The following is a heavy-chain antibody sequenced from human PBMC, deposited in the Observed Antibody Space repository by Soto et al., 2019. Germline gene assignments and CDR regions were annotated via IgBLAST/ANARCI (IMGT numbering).Heavy chain of an antibody. V-gene: IGHV3-33*01. Sequence: QVQLVESGGGVVQPGRSLRHSCAASGFTFSSYGMHWVRQAPGKGLEWVAVIWYDGSNKYYADSVKGRFTISRDNSKNALYLHMNSLRAEDTAVYYCARDSLIAAAGTLDYWGQGTLVTVSS. D-gene: IGHD6-13*01. CDR3: ARDSLIAAAGTLDY. J-gene: IGHJ4*02. CDR1: GFTFSSYG. CDR2: IWYDGSNK.